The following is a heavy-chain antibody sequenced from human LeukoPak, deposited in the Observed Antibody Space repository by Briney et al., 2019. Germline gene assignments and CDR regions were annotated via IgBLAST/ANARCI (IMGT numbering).Heavy chain of an antibody. J-gene: IGHJ4*02. V-gene: IGHV3-7*01. CDR2: IKQDGSEK. CDR3: VGSTHFDY. Sequence: GGSLRLSCVASGFTFSEFWMNWVRQAPGRGLEWVANIKQDGSEKYYVDSVKGRFTVSRDNAKNSLYLQMNSLSAEDTAVYYCVGSTHFDYWGQGTLVTVSS. CDR1: GFTFSEFW.